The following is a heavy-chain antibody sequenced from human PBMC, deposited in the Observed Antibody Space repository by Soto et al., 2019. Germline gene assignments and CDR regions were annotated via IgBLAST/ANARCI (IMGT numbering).Heavy chain of an antibody. D-gene: IGHD6-19*01. CDR1: GDSYSISTYS. V-gene: IGHV4-30-2*01. Sequence: SETLSLTCNMSGDSYSISTYSWSWIRQPPGKALQWIGFIYQSGVTSYNPSPASRVSISLDRSNNQCSLKLKSVTAADTAVYFCAGMPYTSGLRFDPWGPGTLVTVSS. J-gene: IGHJ5*02. CDR3: AGMPYTSGLRFDP. CDR2: IYQSGVT.